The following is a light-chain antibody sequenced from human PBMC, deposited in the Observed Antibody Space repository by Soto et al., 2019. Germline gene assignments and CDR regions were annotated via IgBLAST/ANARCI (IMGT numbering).Light chain of an antibody. Sequence: DIQMTQSPSTLSASVGDRVTITCRASQSISIWLAWYQQKPGKAPKLLIYKASSLQSGVPSRFSGSGSVTEFTLTISSLQPDDFATYYCQHYNHYPYTFGQGTKLEIK. J-gene: IGKJ2*01. CDR3: QHYNHYPYT. CDR1: QSISIW. V-gene: IGKV1-5*03. CDR2: KAS.